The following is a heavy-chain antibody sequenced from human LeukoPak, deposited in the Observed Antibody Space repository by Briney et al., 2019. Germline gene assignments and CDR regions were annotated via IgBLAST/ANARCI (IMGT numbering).Heavy chain of an antibody. CDR2: ISYTGST. J-gene: IGHJ6*03. CDR3: ARLQSANHDNGYYTGGFYYMDV. D-gene: IGHD4-17*01. V-gene: IGHV4-59*08. CDR1: GGSMSKNY. Sequence: SETLSLTCSVSGGSMSKNYWGWIRQPPGRGLEWIAYISYTGSTSYTPSLKSRVSIFLETPRNQFSLEVSSVIAADTAVYYCARLQSANHDNGYYTGGFYYMDVWGKGTTVTVSS.